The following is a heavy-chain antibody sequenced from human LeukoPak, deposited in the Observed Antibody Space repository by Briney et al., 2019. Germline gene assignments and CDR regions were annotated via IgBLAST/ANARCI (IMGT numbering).Heavy chain of an antibody. CDR2: INHSGST. CDR1: GASFSGYY. V-gene: IGHV4-34*01. Sequence: SETLSLTCAVYGASFSGYYWSWIRQPPGKGLEWIGEINHSGSTTNNPSLKSRVTISVDTSQKQFSLRLTSVTAADTAVYYCARGRYLTTSGGAAAGFLDYGGQGSLVIVST. D-gene: IGHD6-13*01. CDR3: ARGRYLTTSGGAAAGFLDY. J-gene: IGHJ4*02.